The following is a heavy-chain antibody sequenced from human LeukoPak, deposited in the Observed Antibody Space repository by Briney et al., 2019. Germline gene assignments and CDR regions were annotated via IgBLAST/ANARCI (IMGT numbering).Heavy chain of an antibody. D-gene: IGHD3-22*01. Sequence: GGSLRLPCAASGFTFSSYWMSWVRQAPGKGLEWVANIKQDGSEKYYVDSVKGRFPISRDNAKNSLYLQMNSLRAEDAAVYYCARVVDYDSRDYWGQGTLVTVSS. V-gene: IGHV3-7*01. CDR2: IKQDGSEK. CDR3: ARVVDYDSRDY. CDR1: GFTFSSYW. J-gene: IGHJ4*02.